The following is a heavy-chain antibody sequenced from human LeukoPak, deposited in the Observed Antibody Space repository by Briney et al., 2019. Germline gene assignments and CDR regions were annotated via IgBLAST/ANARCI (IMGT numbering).Heavy chain of an antibody. J-gene: IGHJ4*02. D-gene: IGHD5-12*01. CDR3: ARDSATAFDY. Sequence: PGRSLRLSCAASGFTFSSYGMHWVRQAPGKGLEWVAIISYDGTNKYYADSVKGRFTISRDNAKNSLYLQMNSLRDEDTAIYFCARDSATAFDYWGQGTLVTVSS. CDR2: ISYDGTNK. CDR1: GFTFSSYG. V-gene: IGHV3-30*03.